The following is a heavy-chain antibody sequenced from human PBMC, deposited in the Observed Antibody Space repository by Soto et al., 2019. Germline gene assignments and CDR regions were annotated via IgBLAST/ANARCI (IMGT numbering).Heavy chain of an antibody. D-gene: IGHD3-3*01. Sequence: GGSLRLSCTASGFTLGDYAMSWFRQAPGKGLEWVGFIRSKAYGGTTEYAASVKGRFTISRDDSKSIAYLQMNSLKTEDTAVYYCTRDARYYDFWSGYYSGYYYYYMDVWGKGTTVTVSS. CDR1: GFTLGDYA. J-gene: IGHJ6*03. CDR2: IRSKAYGGTT. V-gene: IGHV3-49*03. CDR3: TRDARYYDFWSGYYSGYYYYYMDV.